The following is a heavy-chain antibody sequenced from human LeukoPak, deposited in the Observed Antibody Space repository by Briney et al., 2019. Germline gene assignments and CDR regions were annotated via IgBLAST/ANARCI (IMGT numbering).Heavy chain of an antibody. J-gene: IGHJ4*02. V-gene: IGHV4-4*02. D-gene: IGHD5-12*01. CDR2: IYHSGST. CDR3: ARDIGGYDPFDY. CDR1: GSTFSSYAM. Sequence: PGGSLRLSCAASGSTFSSYAMSWVRQPPGKGLEWIGEIYHSGSTNYNPSLKSRVTISVDKSKNQFSLKLSSVTAADTAVYYCARDIGGYDPFDYWGQGTLVTVSS.